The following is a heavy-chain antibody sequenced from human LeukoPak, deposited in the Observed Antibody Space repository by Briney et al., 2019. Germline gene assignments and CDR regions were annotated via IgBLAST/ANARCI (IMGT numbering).Heavy chain of an antibody. CDR1: GNTFTSYG. Sequence: ASVKVSCKASGNTFTSYGINWVRQATGRGLEWMGWMNPNSGNTGYAQKFQGRVTMTRNTSISTAYMELSSLRSEDTAVYYCARGILWFGDDVWGKGTTVTISS. CDR3: ARGILWFGDDV. J-gene: IGHJ6*04. CDR2: MNPNSGNT. D-gene: IGHD3-10*01. V-gene: IGHV1-8*02.